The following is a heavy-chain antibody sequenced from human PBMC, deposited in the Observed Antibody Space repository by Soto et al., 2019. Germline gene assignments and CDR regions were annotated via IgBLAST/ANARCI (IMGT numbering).Heavy chain of an antibody. D-gene: IGHD2-8*01. J-gene: IGHJ6*03. CDR2: ISWNSGSI. Sequence: EVQLVESGGGLVQPGSSLRLSCAASGFTFDDYAMHWVRQAPGKGLEWVSGISWNSGSIGYADSVKGRFTISRDNAKNSLYLQMNSLRAEDTALYYCAKETKYYYYMDVWGKGTTVTVSS. CDR1: GFTFDDYA. V-gene: IGHV3-9*01. CDR3: AKETKYYYYMDV.